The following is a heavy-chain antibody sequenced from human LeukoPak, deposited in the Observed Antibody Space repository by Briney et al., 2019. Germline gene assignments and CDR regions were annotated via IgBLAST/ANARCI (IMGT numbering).Heavy chain of an antibody. CDR1: GFTFSSYG. CDR2: ISSSSSTI. V-gene: IGHV3-48*01. Sequence: GGSLRLSCAASGFTFSSYGMNWVRQAPGKGLEWVSYISSSSSTIYYADSVKGRFTISRDNAKNSLYLQMNSLRAEDTAVYYCARDPNTYYDFWSGYFYFDYWGQGTLVTVSS. CDR3: ARDPNTYYDFWSGYFYFDY. J-gene: IGHJ4*02. D-gene: IGHD3-3*01.